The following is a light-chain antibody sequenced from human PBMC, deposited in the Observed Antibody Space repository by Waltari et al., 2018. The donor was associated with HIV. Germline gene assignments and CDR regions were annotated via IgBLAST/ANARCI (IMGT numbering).Light chain of an antibody. J-gene: IGLJ2*01. CDR1: SSDVGGYNY. CDR2: EVT. Sequence: QSALTQPPSASGSPGQPVTIACTGTSSDVGGYNYVSWYQQYPGKAPKLMFYEVTKRPSGVPDRFSGYKSGNTASLTVSGLQAEDEADYYCSSYAGSNNYVVFGGGTRLTVL. CDR3: SSYAGSNNYVV. V-gene: IGLV2-8*01.